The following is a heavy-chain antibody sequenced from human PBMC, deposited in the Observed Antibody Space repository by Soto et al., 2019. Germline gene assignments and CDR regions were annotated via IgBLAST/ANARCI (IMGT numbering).Heavy chain of an antibody. D-gene: IGHD3-22*01. CDR2: IYYSGST. V-gene: IGHV4-30-4*01. CDR1: GGSISSGDYY. Sequence: SETLSLTCTVSGGSISSGDYYWSWLRQPPGKGLEWIGYIYYSGSTYYNPSLKNRITISVDTPKNQLSLKLSSVTAADTAVYYCARAFDDSSGYYGGLGYWGQGTLVTVSS. J-gene: IGHJ4*02. CDR3: ARAFDDSSGYYGGLGY.